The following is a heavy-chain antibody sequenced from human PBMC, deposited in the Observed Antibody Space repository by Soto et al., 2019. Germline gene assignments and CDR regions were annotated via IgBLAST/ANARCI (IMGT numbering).Heavy chain of an antibody. Sequence: ASVKVSCKASGYTFTSYGISWVRQAPGQGLEWMGWISAYNGNTNYAQKLQGRVTMTTDTSTSTAYMELRSLRSDDTAVYYCARDVPNYDYIWGSYRFFPGFDYWGQGTLVTVSS. V-gene: IGHV1-18*01. CDR1: GYTFTSYG. J-gene: IGHJ4*02. CDR3: ARDVPNYDYIWGSYRFFPGFDY. D-gene: IGHD3-16*02. CDR2: ISAYNGNT.